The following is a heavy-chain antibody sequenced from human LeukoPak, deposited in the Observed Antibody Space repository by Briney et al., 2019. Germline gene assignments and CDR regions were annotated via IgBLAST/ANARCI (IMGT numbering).Heavy chain of an antibody. J-gene: IGHJ6*03. CDR2: IYHGGST. CDR1: GGSISSSNW. Sequence: SETLSLTCVVSGGSISSSNWWSWVRQPPEKGLEWIGEIYHGGSTNYNPSLKSRVTMSVDTSKNQFSLKLSSVTAADTAVYYCARDQAVRGVIFRVYYMDVWGKGTTVTISS. V-gene: IGHV4-4*02. D-gene: IGHD3-10*01. CDR3: ARDQAVRGVIFRVYYMDV.